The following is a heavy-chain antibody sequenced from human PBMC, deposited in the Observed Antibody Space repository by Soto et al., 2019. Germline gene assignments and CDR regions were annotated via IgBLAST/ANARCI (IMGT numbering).Heavy chain of an antibody. CDR2: ISAHNGNT. Sequence: QVHLVQSGAEVKKPGASVKVSCKGSGYAFTTYGITWVRQAPGQGLEWMGWISAHNGNTNYAQKLQGRVTGTRDTSPSTAYMELSSLRSDDKAVYYGARGRYGDYWGQGALVPVSS. CDR1: GYAFTTYG. CDR3: ARGRYGDY. J-gene: IGHJ4*02. V-gene: IGHV1-18*01. D-gene: IGHD1-1*01.